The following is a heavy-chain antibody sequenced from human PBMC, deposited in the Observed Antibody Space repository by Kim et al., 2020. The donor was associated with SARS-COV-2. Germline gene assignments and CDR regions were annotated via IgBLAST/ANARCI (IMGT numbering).Heavy chain of an antibody. D-gene: IGHD2-21*02. J-gene: IGHJ4*02. CDR3: ATISVTHY. V-gene: IGHV1-24*01. Sequence: GETIFATQFQGRVTMTEDTSTDTAYMELSSLRSEDTAVYYCATISVTHYWGQGTLVTVSS. CDR2: GET.